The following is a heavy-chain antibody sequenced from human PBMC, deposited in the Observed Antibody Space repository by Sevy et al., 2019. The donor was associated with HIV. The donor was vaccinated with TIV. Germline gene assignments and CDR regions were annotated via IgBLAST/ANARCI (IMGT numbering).Heavy chain of an antibody. CDR1: GFTFSSYD. V-gene: IGHV3-13*01. CDR3: AREVPGSLYGMDV. J-gene: IGHJ6*02. CDR2: IRTAGDT. Sequence: GGSRRLSCAASGFTFSSYDIHWVRQATGKGLEWVSAIRTAGDTYYPDSVKGRFTISRENAKNSLYLQMNSLRAGDTAVYYCAREVPGSLYGMDVWGQGTTVTVSS. D-gene: IGHD3-10*01.